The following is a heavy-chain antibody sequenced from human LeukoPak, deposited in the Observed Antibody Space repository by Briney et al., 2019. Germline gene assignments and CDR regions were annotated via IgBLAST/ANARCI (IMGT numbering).Heavy chain of an antibody. CDR2: IDWNSGSI. J-gene: IGHJ6*02. D-gene: IGHD5-24*01. CDR3: VQGRGPYYYYYGMDV. V-gene: IGHV3-9*01. Sequence: GRSLRLSCAASGFTFDDYAMYWVRQAPGKGLEWVSAIDWNSGSIDYADSVKGRFAISRGNAKNSLWLQMNSLRAEDTALYYCVQGRGPYYYYYGMDVWGQGTTVTVSS. CDR1: GFTFDDYA.